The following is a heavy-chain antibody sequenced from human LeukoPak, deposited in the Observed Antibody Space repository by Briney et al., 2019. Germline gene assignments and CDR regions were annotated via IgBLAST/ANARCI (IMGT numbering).Heavy chain of an antibody. CDR2: IYHSGST. CDR1: DSSISSAYY. Sequence: SETLSLTCAVSDSSISSAYYWGWIRQPPGKGLEWIGSIYHSGSTDYNPSLKSRVTISVDTSKNQFSLKLRSVTAADTAVYYCARDQAYCGGDCYFDFWGQGTLVTVSS. J-gene: IGHJ4*02. V-gene: IGHV4-38-2*02. CDR3: ARDQAYCGGDCYFDF. D-gene: IGHD2-21*02.